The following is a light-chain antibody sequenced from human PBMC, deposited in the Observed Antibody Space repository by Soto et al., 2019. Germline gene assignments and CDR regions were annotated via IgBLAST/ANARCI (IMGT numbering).Light chain of an antibody. J-gene: IGLJ2*01. CDR2: SSN. Sequence: QSVLTQPPSASGTPGQRVTISCSGSSSNIGSNTVNWYQQVPGTAPKLLIYSSNQRPSGVPDRFSGSKSGTSASLAISGLQSEDEADYYCAAWDGSLNGVVFGGGTKVTVL. CDR3: AAWDGSLNGVV. V-gene: IGLV1-44*01. CDR1: SSNIGSNT.